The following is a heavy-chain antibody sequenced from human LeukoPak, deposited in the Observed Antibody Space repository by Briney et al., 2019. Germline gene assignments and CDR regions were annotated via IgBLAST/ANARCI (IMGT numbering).Heavy chain of an antibody. J-gene: IGHJ6*02. D-gene: IGHD2/OR15-2a*01. Sequence: ASVKVSCKASGGTFSSYAISWVRQAPGQGLEWMGRIIPILGIANYAQKFQGRVTITADKSTSTAYMELSSLRSEDTAVYYCARDPIVQAGYYYGMDVWGQGTTVTVSS. V-gene: IGHV1-69*04. CDR3: ARDPIVQAGYYYGMDV. CDR2: IIPILGIA. CDR1: GGTFSSYA.